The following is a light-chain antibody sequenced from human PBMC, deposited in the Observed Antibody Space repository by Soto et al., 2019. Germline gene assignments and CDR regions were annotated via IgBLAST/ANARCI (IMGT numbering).Light chain of an antibody. V-gene: IGLV2-14*01. Sequence: QSVLPQPASLYGSPGQSITISCVGTSSDIGDYNYVSWYQQHPGKVPKVIIFDVSNRPSGVSYRFSGTKSGNTASLTVSGLQAEDEAHYYCCSYTRSGTLIFGTGTKVTVL. CDR2: DVS. CDR1: SSDIGDYNY. CDR3: CSYTRSGTLI. J-gene: IGLJ1*01.